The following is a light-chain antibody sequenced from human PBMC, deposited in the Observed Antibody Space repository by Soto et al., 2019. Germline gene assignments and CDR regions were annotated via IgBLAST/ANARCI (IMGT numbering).Light chain of an antibody. CDR2: GAS. Sequence: DIGLTQSPGTLSLSPGERATLSCRASQSVSSNYLAWYQQKPGHAPRLLIYGASTRATGVPDRFSGSGSGTDFTLTISRLEPEDFAVYYCQQYSSSPLTFGGGTKVDNK. J-gene: IGKJ4*01. CDR1: QSVSSNY. V-gene: IGKV3-20*01. CDR3: QQYSSSPLT.